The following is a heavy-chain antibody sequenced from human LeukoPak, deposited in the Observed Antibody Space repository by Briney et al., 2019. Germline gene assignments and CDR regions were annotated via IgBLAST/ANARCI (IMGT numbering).Heavy chain of an antibody. J-gene: IGHJ3*02. CDR1: EYTLTELS. Sequence: GASVKVSCKVSEYTLTELSMHWVRQAPGKGLDWLGGFDPEDGEIIYAQKFQGRVTMSDDTSTDTAYMELGSLRSDDTAVYYCAADRGDYSGSYWTAFDIWGQGTMVTVSS. V-gene: IGHV1-24*01. CDR2: FDPEDGEI. CDR3: AADRGDYSGSYWTAFDI. D-gene: IGHD1-26*01.